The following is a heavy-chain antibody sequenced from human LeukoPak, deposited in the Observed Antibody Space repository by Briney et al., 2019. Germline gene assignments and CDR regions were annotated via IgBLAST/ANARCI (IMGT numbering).Heavy chain of an antibody. CDR1: GYTFTNHT. CDR2: ISPSGGST. D-gene: IGHD5-24*01. V-gene: IGHV1-46*01. CDR3: ARDNSVRDEAWWFNP. Sequence: ASVKVSCKASGYTFTNHTMNWVRQAPGQGPEWMGVISPSGGSTTYAQEFQGRVTLTRDMSTSTDYLELSSLRSEDTAVYYCARDNSVRDEAWWFNPWGQGTLVTVSS. J-gene: IGHJ5*02.